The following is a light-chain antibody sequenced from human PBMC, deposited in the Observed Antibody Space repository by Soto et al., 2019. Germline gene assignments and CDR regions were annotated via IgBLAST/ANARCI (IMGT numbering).Light chain of an antibody. CDR3: HQRSNWPLN. CDR1: QSVRTY. Sequence: EIVLTQSPATLSLSPGERATLSCRASQSVRTYLAWYQQKPGQAPRLLIYDASNRATGIPARFSGSGSGTDFTLTISSLEPEDFAVYYCHQRSNWPLNFGGGTKV. V-gene: IGKV3-11*01. J-gene: IGKJ4*01. CDR2: DAS.